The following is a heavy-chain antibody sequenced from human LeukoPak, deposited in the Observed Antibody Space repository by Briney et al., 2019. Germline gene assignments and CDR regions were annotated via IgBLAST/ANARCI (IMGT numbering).Heavy chain of an antibody. CDR3: ARLLYYYDSSGLDY. D-gene: IGHD3-22*01. CDR2: IYYSGST. J-gene: IGHJ4*02. V-gene: IGHV4-39*01. Sequence: SETLSLTCTVSGGSISSSSYYGGWLRQPPGKGREWIGSIYYSGSTYYNPSLKSRVTLSVDTSKNPFSLKLSSVTAADTAVYYCARLLYYYDSSGLDYWGQGALVTVSS. CDR1: GGSISSSSYY.